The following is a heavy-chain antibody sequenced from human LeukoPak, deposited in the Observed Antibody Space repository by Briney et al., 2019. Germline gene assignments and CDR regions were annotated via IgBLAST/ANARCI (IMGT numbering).Heavy chain of an antibody. CDR2: IYTSGST. CDR1: GGSISSYY. D-gene: IGHD3-22*01. Sequence: SETLSLTCTVSGGSISSYYWSWIRQPAGKGLEWIGRIYTSGSTNYNPSLKSRVTMSVDTSKNQFSLKLSSVTAADTAVYYCARDHDSSGYYSDYYFDYWGQGTLVTVSS. V-gene: IGHV4-4*07. CDR3: ARDHDSSGYYSDYYFDY. J-gene: IGHJ4*02.